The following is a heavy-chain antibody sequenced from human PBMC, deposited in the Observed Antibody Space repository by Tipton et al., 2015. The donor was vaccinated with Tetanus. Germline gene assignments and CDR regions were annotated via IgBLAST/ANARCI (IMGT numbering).Heavy chain of an antibody. CDR1: GYIFNNYW. CDR2: IYPGDSDT. V-gene: IGHV5-51*01. CDR3: ARAHCTDGVCNFDF. Sequence: VQLVQSGGEVKKPGESLKISCKGSGYIFNNYWIIYPGDSDTRYSPSFQGQVTISVDKSINTAYLQWSSLKASDTSMFYCARAHCTDGVCNFDFWGQGALVTVAS. D-gene: IGHD2-8*01. J-gene: IGHJ4*02.